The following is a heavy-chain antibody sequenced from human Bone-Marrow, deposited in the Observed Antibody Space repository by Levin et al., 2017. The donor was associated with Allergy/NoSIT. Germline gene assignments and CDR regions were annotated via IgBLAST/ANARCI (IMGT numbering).Heavy chain of an antibody. CDR2: IDWDDDK. Sequence: QTLSLTCTFSGFSLSTSGMCVSWIRQPPGKALEWLALIDWDDDKYYSTSLKTRLTISKDTSKNQVVLTMTNMDPVDTATYYCARAEAVAGTGYYYYYGMDVWGQGTTVTVSS. CDR1: GFSLSTSGMC. J-gene: IGHJ6*02. V-gene: IGHV2-70*01. D-gene: IGHD6-19*01. CDR3: ARAEAVAGTGYYYYYGMDV.